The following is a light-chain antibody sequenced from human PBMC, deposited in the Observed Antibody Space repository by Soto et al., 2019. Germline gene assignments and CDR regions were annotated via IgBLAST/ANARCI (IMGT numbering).Light chain of an antibody. Sequence: DIQMTQSPSSVSASVGDRVTITCRASQGISWLAWYQQKPGKPPKLLIYAASSLQSGLSSRFSGSAAGKDFTLTLGSLQPEDLATHSCQQSNPFPLIFGGGTKVEIK. CDR1: QGISW. J-gene: IGKJ4*01. CDR3: QQSNPFPLI. CDR2: AAS. V-gene: IGKV1-12*01.